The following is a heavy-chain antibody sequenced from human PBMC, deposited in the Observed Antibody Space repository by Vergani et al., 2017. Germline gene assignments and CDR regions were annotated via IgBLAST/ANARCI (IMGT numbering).Heavy chain of an antibody. CDR3: ARVPGIAVAGLYYYMDV. CDR2: IFSYDEK. D-gene: IGHD6-19*01. J-gene: IGHJ6*03. V-gene: IGHV2-26*01. Sequence: QVTLKESGPVLVKPTETLTLICTVSGFSLSNARMGVSWIRQPPGKALEWLAHIFSYDEKSYSTSLKSRLTISKDTSKSQVVITMTNMDPVDTATYYCARVPGIAVAGLYYYMDVWGKGTTVTVSS. CDR1: GFSLSNARMG.